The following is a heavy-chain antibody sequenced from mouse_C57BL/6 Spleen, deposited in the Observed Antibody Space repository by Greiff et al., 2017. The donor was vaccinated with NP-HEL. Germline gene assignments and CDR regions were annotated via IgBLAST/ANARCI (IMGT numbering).Heavy chain of an antibody. D-gene: IGHD2-1*01. V-gene: IGHV1-64*01. CDR1: GYTFTSYW. J-gene: IGHJ2*01. CDR2: IHPNSGST. CDR3: ARSGIYYGTYFDY. Sequence: QVQLKQPGAELVKPGASVKLSCKASGYTFTSYWMHWVKQRPGQGLEWIGMIHPNSGSTNYNEKFKSKATLTVDKSSSTAYMQLSSLTSEDSAVYYCARSGIYYGTYFDYWGQGTTLTVSS.